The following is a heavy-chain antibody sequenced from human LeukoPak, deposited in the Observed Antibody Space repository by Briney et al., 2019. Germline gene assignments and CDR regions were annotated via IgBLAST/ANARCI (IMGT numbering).Heavy chain of an antibody. CDR2: IYYSGST. V-gene: IGHV4-59*08. D-gene: IGHD3-10*01. CDR3: ARQVDYYGSGSPFDY. J-gene: IGHJ4*02. CDR1: GGSISSYY. Sequence: SETLSLTCTVSGGSISSYYWSWIRQPPGKGLEWIGYIYYSGSTYYNPSLKSRVTISVDTSKNQFSLKLSSVTAADTAVYYCARQVDYYGSGSPFDYWGQGTLVTVSS.